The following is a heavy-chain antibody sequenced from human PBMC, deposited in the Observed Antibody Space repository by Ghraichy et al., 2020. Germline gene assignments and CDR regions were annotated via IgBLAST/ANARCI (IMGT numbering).Heavy chain of an antibody. CDR2: ISTWSNII. D-gene: IGHD2-21*02. Sequence: GGSLRLSCAASGFTFNSYNINWVRQAPGKGLEWVSYISTWSNIIHYADSVKGRFTISRDNAKNSLYLQMNSLSDEDTAVYYCVRQGCTGVDCYAIDYWGQGTLVTVSS. CDR3: VRQGCTGVDCYAIDY. J-gene: IGHJ4*02. V-gene: IGHV3-48*02. CDR1: GFTFNSYN.